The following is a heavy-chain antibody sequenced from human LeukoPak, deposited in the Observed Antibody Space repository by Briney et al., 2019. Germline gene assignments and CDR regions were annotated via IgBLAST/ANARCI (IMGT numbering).Heavy chain of an antibody. D-gene: IGHD3-22*01. Sequence: SETLSLTCSVSGCPLSSYLWRWIPQPTAKGLEWLGRIYTSGSTHYNPSLKSRVTMSVDTSKNQFSLKLSSVTAADTAVYYCARSSEGRYYYDSSGFSYYYYYMDVWGKGTTVTISS. CDR1: GCPLSSYL. V-gene: IGHV4-4*07. CDR2: IYTSGST. J-gene: IGHJ6*03. CDR3: ARSSEGRYYYDSSGFSYYYYYMDV.